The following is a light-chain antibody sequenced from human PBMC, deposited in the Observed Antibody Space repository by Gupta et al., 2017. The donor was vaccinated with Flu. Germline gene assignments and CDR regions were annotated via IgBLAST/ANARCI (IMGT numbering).Light chain of an antibody. V-gene: IGKV1D-16*01. CDR2: GAS. J-gene: IGKJ5*01. CDR1: QTISNA. Sequence: DIQLTQSPSSLSASVGDRVIITCRASQTISNALGWYQQKPGKAPKSLIYGASSLQNGVPSRFRGSGSGTDFTLTISSLQPEDIGTYYCRQYKGYPITFGQGTRLEI. CDR3: RQYKGYPIT.